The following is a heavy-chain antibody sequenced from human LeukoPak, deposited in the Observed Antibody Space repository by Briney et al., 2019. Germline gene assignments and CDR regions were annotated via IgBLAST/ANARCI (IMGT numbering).Heavy chain of an antibody. CDR3: AKDYYTAAAGTVIALFDY. CDR2: ISGSGGST. V-gene: IGHV3-23*01. D-gene: IGHD6-13*01. J-gene: IGHJ4*02. Sequence: GGSLRLSCAASGFTFSSYAMSWVRQAPGKGLEWVSAISGSGGSTYYADSVKGRFTISRDNSKNTLYLQMNSLRAEDTAVYYCAKDYYTAAAGTVIALFDYWGQGTLVTVSS. CDR1: GFTFSSYA.